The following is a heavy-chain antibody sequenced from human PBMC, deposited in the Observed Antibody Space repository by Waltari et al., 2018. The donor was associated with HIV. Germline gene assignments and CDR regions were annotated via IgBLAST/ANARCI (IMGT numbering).Heavy chain of an antibody. D-gene: IGHD5-12*01. CDR2: ISYDGSNK. J-gene: IGHJ4*02. Sequence: QVQLVESGGGVVQPGRSLRLSCAASGFPFSSYAMRWVRQAPGKGLEWVAVISYDGSNKYYADSVKGRFTISRDNSKNTLYLQMNSLRAEDTAVYYCARGGGYSSSYYFDYWGQGTLVTVSS. CDR1: GFPFSSYA. V-gene: IGHV3-30-3*01. CDR3: ARGGGYSSSYYFDY.